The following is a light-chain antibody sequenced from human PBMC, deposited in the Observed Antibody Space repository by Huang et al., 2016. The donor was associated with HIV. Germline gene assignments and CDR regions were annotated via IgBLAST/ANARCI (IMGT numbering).Light chain of an antibody. Sequence: DIQVTQSPSSLSASVGDRVTVTCRTSRGISDSLVWYQQKPGRAPKLLVYAASRVESGVPSRLSGSGAGADFTLTINNLQPEDFETYYCQQYYGTPYTLGQGTKEEIK. CDR2: AAS. V-gene: IGKV1-NL1*01. CDR3: QQYYGTPYT. CDR1: RGISDS. J-gene: IGKJ2*01.